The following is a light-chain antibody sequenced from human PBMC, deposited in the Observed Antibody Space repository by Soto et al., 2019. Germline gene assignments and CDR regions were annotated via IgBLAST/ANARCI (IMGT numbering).Light chain of an antibody. Sequence: DTQMTQSPSTLSASVGDRVTITCRASQSISSWLAWYQQKPGKAPKLLIYKASTLHSGVPSSFSGRGSGTEFTLTISSLQPDDFATYYCQQYDCYPLTFGEGTKVEIK. CDR2: KAS. J-gene: IGKJ4*01. CDR3: QQYDCYPLT. CDR1: QSISSW. V-gene: IGKV1-5*03.